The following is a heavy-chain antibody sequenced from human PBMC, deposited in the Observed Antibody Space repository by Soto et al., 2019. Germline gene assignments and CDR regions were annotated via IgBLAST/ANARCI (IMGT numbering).Heavy chain of an antibody. CDR3: AKDRGSEYGDYGELDY. V-gene: IGHV3-23*01. CDR2: ISGSGGST. CDR1: GFTFSSYA. D-gene: IGHD4-17*01. J-gene: IGHJ4*02. Sequence: GGSLRLSCAASGFTFSSYAMSWVRQAPGKGLEWVSAISGSGGSTYYADSVKGRFTISRDNSKNTLYLQMNSLRAEDTAVYYCAKDRGSEYGDYGELDYWGQGTLVTVSS.